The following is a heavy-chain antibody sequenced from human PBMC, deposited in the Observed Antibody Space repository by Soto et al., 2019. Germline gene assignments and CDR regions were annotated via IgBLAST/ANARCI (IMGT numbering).Heavy chain of an antibody. D-gene: IGHD2-15*01. Sequence: EVQLLESGGGLVQPGGSLRLSCAASGFTFSSYAMSWVRQAPGKGLEWVSAISGSGGSTYYADSVKGRFTISRDNSKNTLDLQMNSLRAEDTAVYYCAKEGGYCSGGSCYGDYWGQGTLVTVSS. J-gene: IGHJ4*02. CDR3: AKEGGYCSGGSCYGDY. CDR1: GFTFSSYA. CDR2: ISGSGGST. V-gene: IGHV3-23*01.